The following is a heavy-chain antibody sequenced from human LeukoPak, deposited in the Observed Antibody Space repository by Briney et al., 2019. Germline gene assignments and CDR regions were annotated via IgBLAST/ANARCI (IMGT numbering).Heavy chain of an antibody. D-gene: IGHD3-9*01. J-gene: IGHJ4*02. V-gene: IGHV3-30*02. Sequence: GGSLRLSCAASGFTFSSYGMHWVRQAPGKGPEWVAFIRYDGGNKYYADSVKGRFTISRDNSKNTLYLQMNSLRAEDTAVYYCAKDMDYDILTGYSALDYWGQGTLVTVSS. CDR2: IRYDGGNK. CDR1: GFTFSSYG. CDR3: AKDMDYDILTGYSALDY.